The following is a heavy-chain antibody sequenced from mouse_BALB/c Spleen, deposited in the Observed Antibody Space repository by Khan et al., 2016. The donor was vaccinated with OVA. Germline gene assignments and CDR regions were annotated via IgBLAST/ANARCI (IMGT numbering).Heavy chain of an antibody. J-gene: IGHJ4*01. CDR2: IWAGGST. V-gene: IGHV2-9*02. CDR3: AGLYCYGSSFYAMDY. CDR1: GFSLTSYG. D-gene: IGHD1-1*01. Sequence: QMQLEESGPGLVAPSQSLSITCTVSGFSLTSYGVHWVRQPPGKGMEWLGVIWAGGSTNYNSALMYRLSISKDNSKSQVFLKMNSLQTDDTAMYYCAGLYCYGSSFYAMDYWGQGTSVTVSS.